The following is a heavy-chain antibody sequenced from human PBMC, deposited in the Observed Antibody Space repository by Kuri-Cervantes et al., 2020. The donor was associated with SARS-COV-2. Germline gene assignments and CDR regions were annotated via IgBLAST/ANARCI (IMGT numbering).Heavy chain of an antibody. CDR2: ISTYNANA. D-gene: IGHD4-17*01. Sequence: ASVKVSCKASGYTFTTYGITWVRQAPGQGLEWMGWISTYNANADYAQKLQGRVTMTTDTSTSIAYMELRSLRSDDTAIYYCAGGFDYGDYPYYYGMDAWGQGTTATVSS. J-gene: IGHJ6*02. V-gene: IGHV1-18*04. CDR1: GYTFTTYG. CDR3: AGGFDYGDYPYYYGMDA.